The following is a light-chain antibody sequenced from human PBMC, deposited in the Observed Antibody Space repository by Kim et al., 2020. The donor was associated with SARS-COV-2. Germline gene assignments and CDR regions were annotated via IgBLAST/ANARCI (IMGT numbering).Light chain of an antibody. J-gene: IGKJ1*01. CDR1: ESVYSDY. CDR2: DGS. Sequence: PGETATLSCGASESVYSDYVAWYQQRPGLAPRLLIYDGSTRAIGIPDSFSGSGSGTDFTLTISRLEPEDFAVYYCHQYGSSPWTFGQGTKVEIK. CDR3: HQYGSSPWT. V-gene: IGKV3D-20*01.